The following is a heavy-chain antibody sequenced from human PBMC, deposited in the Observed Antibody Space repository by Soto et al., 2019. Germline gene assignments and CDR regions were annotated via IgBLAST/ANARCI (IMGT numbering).Heavy chain of an antibody. Sequence: PGGSLRLSCAASGFTFSSYSMNWVRQAPGKGLEWVSYISSSSSTIYYADSVKGRFTISRDNAKNSLYLQMNSLRAEDTAVYYSARGALPVVVPAATPPNWFDPWGQGTLVTVSS. CDR3: ARGALPVVVPAATPPNWFDP. J-gene: IGHJ5*02. CDR1: GFTFSSYS. V-gene: IGHV3-48*01. D-gene: IGHD2-2*01. CDR2: ISSSSSTI.